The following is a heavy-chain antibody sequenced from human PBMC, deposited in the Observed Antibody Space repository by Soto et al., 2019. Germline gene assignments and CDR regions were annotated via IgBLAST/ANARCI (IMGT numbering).Heavy chain of an antibody. CDR1: GFTFSNAW. CDR3: TIKWLPDHYYYYGMDV. CDR2: IKSKTDGGTT. J-gene: IGHJ6*02. V-gene: IGHV3-15*01. Sequence: EVQLVESGGGLVKPGGSLRLSCAASGFTFSNAWMSWVRQAPGKGLEWVGRIKSKTDGGTTDYAAPVKGRFTISRDDSKNTLYLQMNSLKTEDTAVYYCTIKWLPDHYYYYGMDVWSQGTTVTVSS. D-gene: IGHD3-22*01.